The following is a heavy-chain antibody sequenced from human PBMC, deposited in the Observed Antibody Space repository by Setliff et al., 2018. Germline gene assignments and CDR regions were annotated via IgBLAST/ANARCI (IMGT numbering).Heavy chain of an antibody. CDR1: GYTFTSYG. Sequence: ASVKVSCKASGYTFTSYGISWVRQAPGQGLEWMGWISAYNGNTNYAQKLQGRVTMTTDTSTSTAYLQWSSLKASDTAMYYCARQAVAGSDAFDIWGQGTMVTVSS. V-gene: IGHV1-18*01. J-gene: IGHJ3*02. CDR3: ARQAVAGSDAFDI. D-gene: IGHD6-19*01. CDR2: ISAYNGNT.